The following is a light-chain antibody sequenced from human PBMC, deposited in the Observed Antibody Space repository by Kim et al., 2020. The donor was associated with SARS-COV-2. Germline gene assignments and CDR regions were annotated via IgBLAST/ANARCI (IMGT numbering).Light chain of an antibody. CDR2: QDS. CDR3: QVWDSSTAYV. Sequence: SYELTQPPSVSVSPGQTASITCSGDKLGDKYACWYQQKPGQSPVLVIYQDSKRPSGIPERFSGSNSGNTATLTISGTQAMDEADYYCQVWDSSTAYVFGGGTQLTVL. CDR1: KLGDKY. J-gene: IGLJ2*01. V-gene: IGLV3-1*01.